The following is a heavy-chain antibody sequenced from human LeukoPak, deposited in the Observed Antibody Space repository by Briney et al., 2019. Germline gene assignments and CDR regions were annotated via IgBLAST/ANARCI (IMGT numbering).Heavy chain of an antibody. V-gene: IGHV1-18*01. CDR2: ISAYNGNT. J-gene: IGHJ6*03. Sequence: ASVTVSFTASGYTFTSYGISWVRQAPGQGLEWMGWISAYNGNTNYAQKLQGRVNMTTDTSTSTAYMELRSLRSDDTAVYYCARDGVGGITIFGVGIAPGYYYYMDVWGKGTTVTVSS. CDR1: GYTFTSYG. D-gene: IGHD3-3*01. CDR3: ARDGVGGITIFGVGIAPGYYYYMDV.